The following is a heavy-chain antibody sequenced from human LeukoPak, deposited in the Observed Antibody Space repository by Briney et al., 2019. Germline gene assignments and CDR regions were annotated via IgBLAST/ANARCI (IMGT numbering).Heavy chain of an antibody. J-gene: IGHJ4*02. CDR3: VRFTPTSAAFDY. Sequence: PSETLSLTCTVSGGSISSGSYYWSWIRQPAGKGLEWIGRIYTSGSTNYNPSLKSRVALSVDTSKNQFSLKLSSMTAADTAMYFCVRFTPTSAAFDYCGQGTLVTVAS. CDR1: GGSISSGSYY. D-gene: IGHD3-16*01. V-gene: IGHV4-61*02. CDR2: IYTSGST.